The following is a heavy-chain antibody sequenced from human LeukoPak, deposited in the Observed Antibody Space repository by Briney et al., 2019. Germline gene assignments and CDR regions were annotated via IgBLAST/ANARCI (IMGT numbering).Heavy chain of an antibody. D-gene: IGHD2-2*01. CDR2: ASYDGTNN. Sequence: PGRSLRLSCAASGFTFSRSGMHWVRQAPGKGPEWVAVASYDGTNNHYADSVKGRFTIYRDNSKNTLYLQMNSLRTDDTAIYYCARDRYCTSTSCSEMDVWGQGTTVTVSS. J-gene: IGHJ6*02. CDR3: ARDRYCTSTSCSEMDV. V-gene: IGHV3-30-3*01. CDR1: GFTFSRSG.